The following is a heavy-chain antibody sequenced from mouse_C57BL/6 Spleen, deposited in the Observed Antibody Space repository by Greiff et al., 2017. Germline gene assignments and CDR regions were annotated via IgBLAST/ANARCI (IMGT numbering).Heavy chain of an antibody. D-gene: IGHD2-4*01. Sequence: EVHLLESGPGLVKPSQSLSLTCSVTGYSITSGYYWNWIRQFPGNKLEWMGYISYDGSNNYNPSLKNRISITRDTSKNQFFLKLHSGTTEYTATYFGARAYDYDGAWFAYGGQGVLVTVS. CDR3: ARAYDYDGAWFAY. J-gene: IGHJ3*01. CDR2: ISYDGSN. CDR1: GYSITSGYY. V-gene: IGHV3-6*01.